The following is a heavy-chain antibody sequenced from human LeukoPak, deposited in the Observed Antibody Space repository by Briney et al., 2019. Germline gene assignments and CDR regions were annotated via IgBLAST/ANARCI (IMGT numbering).Heavy chain of an antibody. J-gene: IGHJ4*02. D-gene: IGHD2-2*01. Sequence: VKVSCKASGGTFSSYAISWMRQAPGQELEWMGGIIPIFGTANYAQKFQGRVTITTDESTSTAYMELSSLRSEDTAVYYCARGGGYCSSTSCPSTFDYWGQGTLVTVSS. CDR3: ARGGGYCSSTSCPSTFDY. CDR1: GGTFSSYA. V-gene: IGHV1-69*13. CDR2: IIPIFGTA.